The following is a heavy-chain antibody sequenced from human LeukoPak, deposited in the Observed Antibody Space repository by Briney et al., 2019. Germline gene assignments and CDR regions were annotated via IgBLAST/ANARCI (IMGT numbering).Heavy chain of an antibody. D-gene: IGHD2-2*01. CDR1: GGSISSSSYY. V-gene: IGHV4-61*01. CDR2: IYYSGST. J-gene: IGHJ4*02. Sequence: SETLSLTCTVSGGSISSSSYYWSWIRQPPGKGLEWIGYIYYSGSTNYNPSLKSRVTISVDTSKNQFSLKLSSVTAADTAVYYCARDYCSSTSCYLGVWGQGTLVTVSS. CDR3: ARDYCSSTSCYLGV.